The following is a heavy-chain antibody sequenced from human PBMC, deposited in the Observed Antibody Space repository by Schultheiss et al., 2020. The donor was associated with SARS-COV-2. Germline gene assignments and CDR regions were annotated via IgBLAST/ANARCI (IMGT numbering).Heavy chain of an antibody. CDR3: AIRIAARPDYYYGMDV. CDR2: ISGSGGST. Sequence: GGSLRLSCTASGFTFGDYAMSWFRQAPGKGLEWVSAISGSGGSTYYADSVKGRFTISRDNSKNTLYLQMNSLRAEDTAVYYCAIRIAARPDYYYGMDVWGQGTTVTVSS. J-gene: IGHJ6*02. CDR1: GFTFGDYA. D-gene: IGHD6-6*01. V-gene: IGHV3-23*01.